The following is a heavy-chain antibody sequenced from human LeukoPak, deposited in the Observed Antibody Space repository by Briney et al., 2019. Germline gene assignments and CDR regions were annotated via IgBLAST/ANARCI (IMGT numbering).Heavy chain of an antibody. V-gene: IGHV1-3*01. CDR1: GYTFTGYA. CDR3: ARGRRDSSGYRMDV. CDR2: INAGNGNT. Sequence: ASVKVSCKASGYTFTGYAMHWVRQAPGQRLEWMGWINAGNGNTKYSQKFQGRVTITRDTSASTAYMELSSLRSEDTAVYYCARGRRDSSGYRMDVWGQGTTVTVSS. J-gene: IGHJ6*02. D-gene: IGHD3-22*01.